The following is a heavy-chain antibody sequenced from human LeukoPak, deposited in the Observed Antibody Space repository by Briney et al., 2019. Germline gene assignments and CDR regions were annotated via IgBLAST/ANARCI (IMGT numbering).Heavy chain of an antibody. D-gene: IGHD1-26*01. CDR3: ARKIGAPNKGFDY. CDR2: INPNSGVT. V-gene: IGHV1-2*02. Sequence: ASVKVSCKASGYTFTGYYIHWVRQAPGQGLEWMGWINPNSGVTNYAQKFQGRVTMTRDTSTSTVYMELSSLRAEDTAVYYCARKIGAPNKGFDYWGQGTLVTVSS. J-gene: IGHJ4*02. CDR1: GYTFTGYY.